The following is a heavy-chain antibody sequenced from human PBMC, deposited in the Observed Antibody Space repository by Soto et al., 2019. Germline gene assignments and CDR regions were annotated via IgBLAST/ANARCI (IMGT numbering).Heavy chain of an antibody. V-gene: IGHV1-3*01. CDR1: GYTFTSYA. D-gene: IGHD5-12*01. CDR2: INAGNGNT. CDR3: ARWGRVATIGGYFDY. J-gene: IGHJ4*02. Sequence: QVQLVQSGAEVKKPGASVKVSCKASGYTFTSYAMHWVRQAPGQRLEWMGWINAGNGNTKYSQKFQGRVTITRDTSASTAYMELSSLRSEDTAVYYCARWGRVATIGGYFDYWGQGTLVTVSS.